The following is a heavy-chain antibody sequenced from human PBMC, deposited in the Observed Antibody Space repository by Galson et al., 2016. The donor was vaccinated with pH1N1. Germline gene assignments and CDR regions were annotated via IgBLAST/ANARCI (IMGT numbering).Heavy chain of an antibody. V-gene: IGHV1-69*06. CDR2: IIPMYGRT. D-gene: IGHD3-9*01. Sequence: SVKVSCKASGGTFSNYAISWVRQAPGQGLEWMGGIIPMYGRTDYAQKFQGTVTITADKSTSTAYMELSRVRHEDTAVYYCARTEKVYGIFTGSGSYYGMDVWGQGTAVNGSS. CDR3: ARTEKVYGIFTGSGSYYGMDV. J-gene: IGHJ6*02. CDR1: GGTFSNYA.